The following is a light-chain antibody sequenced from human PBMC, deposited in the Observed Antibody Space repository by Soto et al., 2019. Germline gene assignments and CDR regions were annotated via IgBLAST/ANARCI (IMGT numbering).Light chain of an antibody. CDR2: ATS. Sequence: DIQMTQSPSSLSASVGDRVTIPCRASQDINNYLAWFQQQPGKAPKSLIYATSSLQSGVPSKFSGRGSGTDFTLTISSLQPKDFATYYCQQYKSYPITFGGGTKVDIK. V-gene: IGKV1-16*02. J-gene: IGKJ4*01. CDR1: QDINNY. CDR3: QQYKSYPIT.